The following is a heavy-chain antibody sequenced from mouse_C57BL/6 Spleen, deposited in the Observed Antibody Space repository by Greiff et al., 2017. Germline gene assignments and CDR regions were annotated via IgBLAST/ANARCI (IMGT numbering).Heavy chain of an antibody. Sequence: EVMLVESGGGLVKPGGSLKLSCAASGFTFSDYGMHWVRQAPEKGLEWVAYISSGSSTIYYADTVKGRFTISRDNAKNTLFLQMTSLRSEDTAMYYCARTGDYDEYFDYWGQGTTLTVSS. CDR2: ISSGSSTI. J-gene: IGHJ2*01. D-gene: IGHD2-4*01. CDR1: GFTFSDYG. V-gene: IGHV5-17*01. CDR3: ARTGDYDEYFDY.